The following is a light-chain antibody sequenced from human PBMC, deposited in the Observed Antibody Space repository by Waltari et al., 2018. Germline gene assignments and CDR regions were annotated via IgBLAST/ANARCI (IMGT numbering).Light chain of an antibody. CDR1: SSDVGGYNY. Sequence: QSALTQPPSASGSPGQSVTISCTGTSSDVGGYNYVSWYQQHPGKAPKLIIYEVSKRPAGVPDRFAGSKSGNTASLTVSGLQAEDEADYYCSVYAGGKGRFGGGTKLTVL. J-gene: IGLJ2*01. CDR3: SVYAGGKGR. CDR2: EVS. V-gene: IGLV2-8*01.